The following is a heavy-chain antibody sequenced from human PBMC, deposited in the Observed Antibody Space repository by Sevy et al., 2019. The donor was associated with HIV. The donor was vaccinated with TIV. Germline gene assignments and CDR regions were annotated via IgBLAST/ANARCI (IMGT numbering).Heavy chain of an antibody. V-gene: IGHV3-7*01. D-gene: IGHD7-27*01. CDR3: ARDPDWGALDR. Sequence: GGSLRLSCVVSGFTFSDFWMTWVRQTPGKGLEWVAYINQDERHINYPDSVTGRFTISRDNAKNSLYLQMHSLRLDDTGIYYCARDPDWGALDRWGQGTLVTVSS. CDR2: INQDERHI. J-gene: IGHJ5*02. CDR1: GFTFSDFW.